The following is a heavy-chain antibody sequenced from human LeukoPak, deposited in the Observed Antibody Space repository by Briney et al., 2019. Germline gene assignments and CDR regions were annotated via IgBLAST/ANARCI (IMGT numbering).Heavy chain of an antibody. V-gene: IGHV3-23*01. CDR1: GFTFSSYA. CDR2: ISGSGTST. CDR3: AKDQGQAVVPRRFDY. Sequence: PGGSLRLSCAASGFTFSSYAMSWVRQAPGKGLEWVSGISGSGTSTYYADSVKGRFTISRDNAKNTLYLQMNSLRAEDTAVYYCAKDQGQAVVPRRFDYWGQGTLVTVSS. D-gene: IGHD2-2*01. J-gene: IGHJ4*02.